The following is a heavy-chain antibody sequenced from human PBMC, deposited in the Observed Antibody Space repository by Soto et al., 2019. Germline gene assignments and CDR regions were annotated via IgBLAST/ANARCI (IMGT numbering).Heavy chain of an antibody. J-gene: IGHJ4*02. V-gene: IGHV3-13*01. Sequence: GESLKSSCAASGFTFSTYDMHWVRQATGKGLEWVSTIGTTGDTYYPVSVKGRFTISRENAKNSLYLQMNSLRAGDTAVYYCAGGLYSFDYWGQGTLVTVSS. CDR2: IGTTGDT. CDR1: GFTFSTYD. CDR3: AGGLYSFDY.